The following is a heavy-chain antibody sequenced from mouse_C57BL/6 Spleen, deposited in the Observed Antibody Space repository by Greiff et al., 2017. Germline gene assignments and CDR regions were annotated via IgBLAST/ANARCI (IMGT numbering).Heavy chain of an antibody. J-gene: IGHJ2*01. V-gene: IGHV3-6*01. CDR1: GYSITSGYY. CDR3: ARDGGGLRRRFDY. CDR2: ISYDGSN. Sequence: EVQRVESGPGLVKPSQSLSLTCSVTGYSITSGYYWNWIRQFPGNKLEWMGYISYDGSNNYNPSLKNRISITRDTSKNQFFLKLNSVTTEDTATYYCARDGGGLRRRFDYWGQGTTLTVAS. D-gene: IGHD2-4*01.